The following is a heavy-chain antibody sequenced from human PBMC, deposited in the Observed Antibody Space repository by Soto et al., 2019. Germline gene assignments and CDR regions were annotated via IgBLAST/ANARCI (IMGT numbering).Heavy chain of an antibody. CDR2: ISYDGSNK. D-gene: IGHD6-13*01. CDR3: VAKSGVAAAGVDLDY. CDR1: GFTFSSYV. Sequence: GGSLRLSCAASGFTFSSYVMHWVRQAPGKGLEWVAVISYDGSNKYYADSVKGRFTISRDNSKDTLYLQMNSLRAEDTAVYYCVAKSGVAAAGVDLDYWGQGT. J-gene: IGHJ4*02. V-gene: IGHV3-30*03.